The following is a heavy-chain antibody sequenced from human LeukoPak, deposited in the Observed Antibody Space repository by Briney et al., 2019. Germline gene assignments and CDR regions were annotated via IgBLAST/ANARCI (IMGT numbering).Heavy chain of an antibody. J-gene: IGHJ4*02. Sequence: GGSLRLSCAASGFTFSSYGMHWVRQAPGKGLEWVAVIWYDGSNKYYADSVRGRFTISRDNSKNTLFLQMNSLRAEDTAVYYCVKDLNCGGDCYSAAGHWGQGILVTVSS. D-gene: IGHD2-21*02. CDR3: VKDLNCGGDCYSAAGH. CDR2: IWYDGSNK. CDR1: GFTFSSYG. V-gene: IGHV3-30*02.